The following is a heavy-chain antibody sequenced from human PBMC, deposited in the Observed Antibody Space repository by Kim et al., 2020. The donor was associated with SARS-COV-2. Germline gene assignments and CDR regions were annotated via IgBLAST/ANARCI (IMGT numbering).Heavy chain of an antibody. V-gene: IGHV3-64*02. CDR2: ISSNGADP. D-gene: IGHD2-2*01. J-gene: IGHJ4*02. Sequence: GGSLRLSCAASGFIFSTYAMHWVRQAPGKGPEYVSAISSNGADPYYADSVKGRFTISRDNSKNMLYLQMGSLRAEDMAVYYCAREGRHCSGTACYLFDYWGPGTLVTVSS. CDR1: GFIFSTYA. CDR3: AREGRHCSGTACYLFDY.